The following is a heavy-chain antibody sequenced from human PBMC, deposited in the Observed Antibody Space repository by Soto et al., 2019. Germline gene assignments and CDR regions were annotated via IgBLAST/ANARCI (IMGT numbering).Heavy chain of an antibody. CDR2: IYYSGST. D-gene: IGHD3-9*01. V-gene: IGHV4-31*03. Sequence: SETLSLTCTVSGGSISSGGYYWSWIRQHPGKGLEWIGYIYYSGSTYYNPSLKSRVTISVDTSKNQFSLKLSSVTAADTAVYYCARGDRPYYDILTGYYMDYYYYGMDVWGQGTTVTVSS. CDR1: GGSISSGGYY. J-gene: IGHJ6*02. CDR3: ARGDRPYYDILTGYYMDYYYYGMDV.